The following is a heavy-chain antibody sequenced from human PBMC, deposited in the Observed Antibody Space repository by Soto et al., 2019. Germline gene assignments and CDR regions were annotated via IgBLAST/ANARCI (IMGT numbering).Heavy chain of an antibody. D-gene: IGHD3-10*01. CDR2: IIPVFGTT. Sequence: QGQLLQSGAELKKPGSSVKVSCKASGDTFSGYPINWVRQAPGEGLEWMGRIIPVFGTTNDAQRFEGRVTFTADESTNTAYMELRGLLSEDTAVYYCARDGGFGELKYWGPGTLVTVSS. CDR1: GDTFSGYP. J-gene: IGHJ4*02. V-gene: IGHV1-69*18. CDR3: ARDGGFGELKY.